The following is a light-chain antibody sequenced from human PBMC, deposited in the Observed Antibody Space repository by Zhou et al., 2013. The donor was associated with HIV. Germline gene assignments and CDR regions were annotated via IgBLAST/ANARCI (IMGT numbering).Light chain of an antibody. CDR3: QHYVTAPIT. Sequence: PGERATLSCRASQSIVSNYLAWYQQKPGQAPRLLIYGASSRATGIPDRFSGSGSGTDFTLTISRLEPEDFAVFYCQHYVTAPITFGQGTRL. CDR2: GAS. J-gene: IGKJ5*01. V-gene: IGKV3-20*01. CDR1: QSIVSNY.